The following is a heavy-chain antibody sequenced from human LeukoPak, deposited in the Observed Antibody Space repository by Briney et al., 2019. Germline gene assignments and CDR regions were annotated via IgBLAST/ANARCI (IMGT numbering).Heavy chain of an antibody. CDR1: GFTFNTYG. J-gene: IGHJ6*02. CDR2: ISSPGTTT. D-gene: IGHD6-19*01. CDR3: ARRGAVAGPYYGLDV. V-gene: IGHV3-48*03. Sequence: PGGSLRLSCSASGFTFNTYGFNWVRQAPGKGLEWLSYISSPGTTTHYADSVRGRFTISRDNAKNSLYLQMNNLRVEDTGVYSCARRGAVAGPYYGLDVWGQGTTVTVSS.